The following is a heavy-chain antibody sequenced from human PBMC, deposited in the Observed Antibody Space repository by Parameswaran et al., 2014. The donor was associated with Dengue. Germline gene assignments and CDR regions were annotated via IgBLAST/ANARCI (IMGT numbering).Heavy chain of an antibody. D-gene: IGHD3-16*02. Sequence: WVRQAPGQRLEWMGWINAGNGNTKYSQKFQGRVTITRDTSASTAYMELSSLRSEDTAVYYCARDRPWVWGSYRQNWFDPWGQGTLVTVSS. J-gene: IGHJ5*02. CDR2: INAGNGNT. V-gene: IGHV1-3*01. CDR3: ARDRPWVWGSYRQNWFDP.